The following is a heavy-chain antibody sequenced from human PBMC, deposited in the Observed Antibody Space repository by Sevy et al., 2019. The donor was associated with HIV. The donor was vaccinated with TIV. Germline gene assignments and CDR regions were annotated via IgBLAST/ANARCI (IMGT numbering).Heavy chain of an antibody. CDR2: ISNDGKDK. V-gene: IGHV3-30*04. CDR3: VREGGSGRAGWFDP. CDR1: GLSFSPFP. Sequence: GGSLRLSCAASGLSFSPFPMHWVRQAPGKGLDWMAVISNDGKDKWYADSVKDRFIISRDNSKNMLYLQMNSLRGEDTAVYYCVREGGSGRAGWFDPWGQGTLVTVSS. D-gene: IGHD5-12*01. J-gene: IGHJ5*02.